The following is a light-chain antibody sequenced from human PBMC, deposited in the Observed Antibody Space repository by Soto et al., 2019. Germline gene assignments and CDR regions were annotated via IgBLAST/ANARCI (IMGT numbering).Light chain of an antibody. Sequence: DVQMTESPSSLSASVGDRVTITCRASQNINIYINWYQQKPGKAPKVLIYAASSLQSGVPSRFSGSGSETDFTLTISSLQPEDFATYYCQQSFTTPTFGGGTKVDIK. V-gene: IGKV1-39*01. CDR1: QNINIY. CDR2: AAS. CDR3: QQSFTTPT. J-gene: IGKJ4*01.